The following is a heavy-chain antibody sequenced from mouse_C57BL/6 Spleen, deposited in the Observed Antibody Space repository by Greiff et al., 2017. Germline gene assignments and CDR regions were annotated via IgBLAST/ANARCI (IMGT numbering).Heavy chain of an antibody. CDR2: INPSNGGT. V-gene: IGHV1-53*01. D-gene: IGHD1-1*01. CDR1: GYTFTSYW. CDR3: ARGGGSSYGGYFDV. Sequence: VQLQQPGTELVKPGASVKLSCKASGYTFTSYWMHWVKQRPGQGLEWIGNINPSNGGTNYNEKFKSKATLTVDKSSSTAYMQLSSLTSEDSAVYDWARGGGSSYGGYFDVWGTGTTVTVSS. J-gene: IGHJ1*03.